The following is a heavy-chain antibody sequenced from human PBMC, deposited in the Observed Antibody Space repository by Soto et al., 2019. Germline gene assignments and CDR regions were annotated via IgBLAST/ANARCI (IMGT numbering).Heavy chain of an antibody. Sequence: SETLSLTCTVSGGSVSSGSYYWSWIRQPPGKGLEWIGYIYYSGSTNYNPSLKSRVTISVDTSKNQFSLKLSSVTAADTAVYYCARGPRLVTNYYYYGMDVWGQGTTVTVSS. CDR1: GGSVSSGSYY. CDR2: IYYSGST. J-gene: IGHJ6*02. V-gene: IGHV4-61*01. CDR3: ARGPRLVTNYYYYGMDV. D-gene: IGHD3-16*01.